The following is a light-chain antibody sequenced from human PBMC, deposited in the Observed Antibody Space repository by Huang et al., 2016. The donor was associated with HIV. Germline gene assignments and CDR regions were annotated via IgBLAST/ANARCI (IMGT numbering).Light chain of an antibody. J-gene: IGKJ4*01. CDR3: QQRSNSFLT. CDR2: DAS. CDR1: QSVSSY. V-gene: IGKV3-11*01. Sequence: EIVLTQSPATLSFSQGERATLSCRASQSVSSYLAWYQQKPGQAPRLLIYDASNRATGIPARFSGSGSGTDFTLTISSLEPEDFAVYYCQQRSNSFLTFGGGTKVEIK.